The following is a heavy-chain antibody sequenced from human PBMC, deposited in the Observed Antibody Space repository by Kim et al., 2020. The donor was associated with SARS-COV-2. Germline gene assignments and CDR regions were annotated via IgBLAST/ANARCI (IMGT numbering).Heavy chain of an antibody. Sequence: GGSLRLSCAASGFTFSDYYMSWIRQAPGKGLEWVSYISSSSSYTNYADSVKGPFTISRDNAKNSLYLQMNSLRAEDTAVYYCARDRGAYYGSGRGDAFDIWGQGTMVTVSS. V-gene: IGHV3-11*05. CDR3: ARDRGAYYGSGRGDAFDI. CDR1: GFTFSDYY. D-gene: IGHD3-10*01. CDR2: ISSSSSYT. J-gene: IGHJ3*02.